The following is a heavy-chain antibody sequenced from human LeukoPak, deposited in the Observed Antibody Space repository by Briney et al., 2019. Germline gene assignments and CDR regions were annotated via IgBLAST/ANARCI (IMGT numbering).Heavy chain of an antibody. CDR3: AILPSTVTRAY. D-gene: IGHD4-17*01. J-gene: IGHJ4*02. Sequence: SETLSLTCTVSGGSISSSSYYWGWIRQPPGKGLEWIGSIYYSGSTYYNPSLKSRVTMSIDASKNQFSLNLGSVTAADTAVYYCAILPSTVTRAYWGQGTLVTVSS. CDR2: IYYSGST. V-gene: IGHV4-39*01. CDR1: GGSISSSSYY.